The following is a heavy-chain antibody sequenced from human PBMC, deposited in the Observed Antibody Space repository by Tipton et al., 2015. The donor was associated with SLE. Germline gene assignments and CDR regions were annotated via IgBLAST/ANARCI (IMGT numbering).Heavy chain of an antibody. D-gene: IGHD6-13*01. CDR3: AKGRSSSWFFDY. CDR1: GFTVSSNY. J-gene: IGHJ4*02. Sequence: SLRLSCAASGFTVSSNYMSWVRQAPGKGLEWVSVIYSGGSTYYADSVKGRFTISRDNSKNSLHLQMNSLRAEDTAVYYCAKGRSSSWFFDYWGQGTLVTVSS. CDR2: IYSGGST. V-gene: IGHV3-66*01.